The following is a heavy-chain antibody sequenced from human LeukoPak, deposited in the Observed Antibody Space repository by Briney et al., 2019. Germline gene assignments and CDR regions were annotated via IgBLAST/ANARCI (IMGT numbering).Heavy chain of an antibody. CDR1: GVTFSSYA. J-gene: IGHJ4*02. CDR3: ARAYNWNDGIDY. V-gene: IGHV1-69*13. CDR2: IIPIFGTA. Sequence: ASVKVSCKASGVTFSSYAISWVRQAPGQGLEWMGGIIPIFGTANYAQKFQGRVTITADESTSTAYMELSSLRSEDTAVYYCARAYNWNDGIDYWGQGTLVTVSS. D-gene: IGHD1-20*01.